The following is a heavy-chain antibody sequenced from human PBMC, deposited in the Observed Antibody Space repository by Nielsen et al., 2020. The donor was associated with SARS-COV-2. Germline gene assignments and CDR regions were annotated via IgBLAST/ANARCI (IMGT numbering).Heavy chain of an antibody. J-gene: IGHJ6*02. Sequence: GESLKISCAASGFTFSSYDMHWVRQATGKGLEWVSAIGTAGDTYYPGSVKGRFTISRENAKNSLYLQMNSLRAGDTAVYYCARGRVGYCSSTSCYVHYGMDVWGQGTTVTVSS. CDR1: GFTFSSYD. CDR3: ARGRVGYCSSTSCYVHYGMDV. D-gene: IGHD2-2*01. CDR2: IGTAGDT. V-gene: IGHV3-13*04.